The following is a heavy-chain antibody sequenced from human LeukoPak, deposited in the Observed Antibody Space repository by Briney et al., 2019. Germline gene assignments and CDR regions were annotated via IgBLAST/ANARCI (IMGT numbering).Heavy chain of an antibody. CDR1: GFTFSNYA. V-gene: IGHV3-23*01. CDR3: AKARGIRYYYGMDV. CDR2: ISGSGTNT. Sequence: GGSLRLPCAASGFTFSNYAMSWVRQAPGKGLEWVSGISGSGTNTYYADSVKGRFTISRDNSKNTLYLQMNSLRAEDTAVYYCAKARGIRYYYGMDVWGQGTTVTVSS. J-gene: IGHJ6*02. D-gene: IGHD1-26*01.